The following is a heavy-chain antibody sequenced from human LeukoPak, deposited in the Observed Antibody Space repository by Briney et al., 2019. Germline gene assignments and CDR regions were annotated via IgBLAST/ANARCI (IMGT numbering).Heavy chain of an antibody. CDR2: TKPDGAAE. J-gene: IGHJ4*02. CDR3: ARDGGLHTNFDY. V-gene: IGHV3-7*01. CDR1: GFTFRNYW. D-gene: IGHD2-15*01. Sequence: GGSLRLSCAASGFTFRNYWMGWVRQAPGKGLEWVANTKPDGAAEYYADSVRGRFTPSRDHANNFLYLQMNSLRGEDTAVYYCARDGGLHTNFDYWGQGTLVTVSS.